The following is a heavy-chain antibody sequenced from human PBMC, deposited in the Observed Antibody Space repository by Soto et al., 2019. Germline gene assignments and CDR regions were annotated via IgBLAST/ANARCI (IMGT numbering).Heavy chain of an antibody. V-gene: IGHV3-30-3*01. J-gene: IGHJ6*02. CDR3: ARVNCSSTSCYHVGYYYYYGMDV. CDR2: ISYDGSNK. CDR1: GFTFSSYA. D-gene: IGHD2-2*01. Sequence: HPGGSLRLSCAASGFTFSSYAMHWVRQAPGKGLEWVAVISYDGSNKYYADSVKGRFTISRDNSKNTLYLQMNSLRAEDTAVYYCARVNCSSTSCYHVGYYYYYGMDVWGQGTTVTVSS.